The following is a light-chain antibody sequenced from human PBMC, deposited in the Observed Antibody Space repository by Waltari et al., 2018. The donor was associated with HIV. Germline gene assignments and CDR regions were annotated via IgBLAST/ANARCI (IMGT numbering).Light chain of an antibody. Sequence: QSALPQPASVSGSPGQSITISCSGTRSDVGSHNLVSWYQQQPGKAPKIMIFEGSKRPSGVSDRFSGSQSGNTASLTISGLQAEDEADYYCCSYAGSNTVVFGEGTKLTVL. J-gene: IGLJ2*01. CDR2: EGS. CDR3: CSYAGSNTVV. CDR1: RSDVGSHNL. V-gene: IGLV2-23*01.